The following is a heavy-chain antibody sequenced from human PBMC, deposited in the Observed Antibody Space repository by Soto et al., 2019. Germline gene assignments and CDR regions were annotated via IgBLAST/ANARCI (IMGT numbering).Heavy chain of an antibody. Sequence: GGSLRLSCAASGFTFSSYAMSWVRQAPGKGLEWVSAISGSGGSTYYADSVKGRFTISRDNSKNTLYLQMNSLRAEDTAVYYCAKHAPPTLAVAGRGEFDYWGQGTLVTVSS. CDR2: ISGSGGST. CDR3: AKHAPPTLAVAGRGEFDY. D-gene: IGHD6-19*01. V-gene: IGHV3-23*01. J-gene: IGHJ4*02. CDR1: GFTFSSYA.